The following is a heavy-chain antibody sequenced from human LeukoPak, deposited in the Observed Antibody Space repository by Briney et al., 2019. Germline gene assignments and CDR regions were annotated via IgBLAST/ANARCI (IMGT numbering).Heavy chain of an antibody. V-gene: IGHV1-8*01. CDR3: AGPQGDY. CDR2: MNPNSGNT. CDR1: GYTFTSYD. Sequence: ASVKVSCKASGYTFTSYDINWVRQATGQGLEWMGWMNPNSGNTGYAQKFQGRVTLTRNTSISTAYMELSSLRAEDTAEYYCAGPQGDYWGQATLVTVSS. J-gene: IGHJ4*02.